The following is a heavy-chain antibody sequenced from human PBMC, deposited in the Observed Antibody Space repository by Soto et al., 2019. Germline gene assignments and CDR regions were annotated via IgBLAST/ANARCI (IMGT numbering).Heavy chain of an antibody. CDR3: ARGRIAAASTRGAFDI. CDR1: GGTFSSYA. J-gene: IGHJ3*02. Sequence: SVKVSCKASGGTFSSYAISWVRQAPGQGLEWMGGIIPIFGTANYAQKFQGRVTITADESTSTAYMELSSLRSEDTAVYYCARGRIAAASTRGAFDIWGQGTMVSVSS. D-gene: IGHD6-13*01. V-gene: IGHV1-69*13. CDR2: IIPIFGTA.